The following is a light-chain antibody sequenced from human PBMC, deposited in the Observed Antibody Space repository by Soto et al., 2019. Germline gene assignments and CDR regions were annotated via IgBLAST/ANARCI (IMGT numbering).Light chain of an antibody. V-gene: IGKV3-20*01. CDR2: DAS. J-gene: IGKJ1*01. CDR1: QSISRS. CDR3: QQYGSSPTT. Sequence: ILLTQSPSILSVSPGERATLSCRASQSISRSLAWYQQKPGQAPRLLISDASTRATGIPARFSGSGSGTDFTLTISRLEPEDFAVYYCQQYGSSPTTFGQGTKVDI.